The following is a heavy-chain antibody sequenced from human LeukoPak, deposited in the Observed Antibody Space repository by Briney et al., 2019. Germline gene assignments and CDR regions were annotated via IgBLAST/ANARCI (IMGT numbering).Heavy chain of an antibody. CDR2: ISGSSGSTI. CDR1: GFTFSSYA. Sequence: GGSLRLSCAASGFTFSSYAMSWVRQAPGKGLEWVSAISGSSGSTIYYADSVKGRFTISRDNAKNSLYLQMNSLRAEDTAVYYCARDHRYYDYVWGSYRYDAFDIWGQGTMVTVSS. J-gene: IGHJ3*02. CDR3: ARDHRYYDYVWGSYRYDAFDI. D-gene: IGHD3-16*02. V-gene: IGHV3-23*01.